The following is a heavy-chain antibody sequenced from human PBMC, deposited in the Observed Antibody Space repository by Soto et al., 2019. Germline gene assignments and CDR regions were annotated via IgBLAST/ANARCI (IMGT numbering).Heavy chain of an antibody. V-gene: IGHV3-23*01. CDR3: AKGKKFFCF. CDR1: GFAFSAYA. D-gene: IGHD2-21*01. CDR2: ISDSDGGT. Sequence: GGSLRLSCAASGFAFSAYAMTWVRQAPGKGLEWVSDISDSDGGTHYADSVKGRFTISRDNAKNTLYLQMDRLRVEDAAVYYCAKGKKFFCFWGQGTLVTVSS. J-gene: IGHJ4*02.